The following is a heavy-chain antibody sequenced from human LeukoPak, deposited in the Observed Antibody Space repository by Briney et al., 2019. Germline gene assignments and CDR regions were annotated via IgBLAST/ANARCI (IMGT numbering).Heavy chain of an antibody. Sequence: GSLRLSCAASEFTFTSYELNWVRQAPGKGLEWVSYISSSGNTISYADSVRGRFTISRDNAKNSLYLQVISLRAEDTAVYYCARGPSIAARYDAFDIWGQGTMVTVSS. CDR2: ISSSGNTI. V-gene: IGHV3-48*03. CDR1: EFTFTSYE. J-gene: IGHJ3*02. D-gene: IGHD6-6*01. CDR3: ARGPSIAARYDAFDI.